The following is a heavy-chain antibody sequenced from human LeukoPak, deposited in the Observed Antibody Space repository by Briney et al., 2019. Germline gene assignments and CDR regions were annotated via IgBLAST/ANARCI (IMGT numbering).Heavy chain of an antibody. CDR1: GGSISSGSYY. D-gene: IGHD2-2*01. CDR2: IYTSGST. J-gene: IGHJ3*02. V-gene: IGHV4-61*02. Sequence: PSETLSLXCTVSGGSISSGSYYWSWNRQPAGKGLEWIGRIYTSGSTNYNPSLKSRVTISVDTSKNQFSLKLSSVTAADTAVYYCARGVPAFASFDIWGQGTMVTVSS. CDR3: ARGVPAFASFDI.